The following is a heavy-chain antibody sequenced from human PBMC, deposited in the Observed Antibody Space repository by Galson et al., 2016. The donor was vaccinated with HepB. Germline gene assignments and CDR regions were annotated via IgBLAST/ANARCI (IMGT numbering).Heavy chain of an antibody. Sequence: SLRLSCAASGFSFSSHWMHWVRQAPGRGLVWVSRIYDDGSRTNYADSVKGRFTISRDNAKNTVYLQVNSLRAEDTAVYYCARGHSSGYYLDAWGQGTTVTVSS. D-gene: IGHD3-22*01. CDR2: IYDDGSRT. CDR3: ARGHSSGYYLDA. CDR1: GFSFSSHW. J-gene: IGHJ6*02. V-gene: IGHV3-74*01.